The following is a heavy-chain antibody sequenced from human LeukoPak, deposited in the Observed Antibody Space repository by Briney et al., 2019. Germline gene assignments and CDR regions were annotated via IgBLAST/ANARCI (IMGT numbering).Heavy chain of an antibody. Sequence: SVKVSCKASGGTFSSYAISWVRRAPGQGLEWMGGIIPIFGTANYAQKFQGRVTITADESTSTAYMELSSLRSEDTAVYYCARERDLNTYCGGDCYSLFDYWGQGTLVTVSP. V-gene: IGHV1-69*13. CDR1: GGTFSSYA. D-gene: IGHD2-21*02. J-gene: IGHJ4*02. CDR3: ARERDLNTYCGGDCYSLFDY. CDR2: IIPIFGTA.